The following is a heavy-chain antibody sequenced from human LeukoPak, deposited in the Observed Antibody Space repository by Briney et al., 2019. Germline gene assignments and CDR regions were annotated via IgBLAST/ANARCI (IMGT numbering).Heavy chain of an antibody. J-gene: IGHJ2*01. D-gene: IGHD3-10*01. V-gene: IGHV3-30*18. Sequence: GRSLRLSCAASGFTFSSYGMHWVRQAPGKGLEWVAVISYDGSNKYYADSVKGRFTISRDNSKNTLYLQMISLRAGDTAVYYCAKDPLFTSLWFGELLAGYFDLWGRGTLVTVSS. CDR1: GFTFSSYG. CDR3: AKDPLFTSLWFGELLAGYFDL. CDR2: ISYDGSNK.